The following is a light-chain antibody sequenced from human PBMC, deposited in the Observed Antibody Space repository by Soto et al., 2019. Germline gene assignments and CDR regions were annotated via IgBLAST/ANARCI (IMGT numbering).Light chain of an antibody. V-gene: IGKV3-11*01. J-gene: IGKJ5*01. CDR3: QQRSDWPT. CDR2: DAS. Sequence: EIVLTQSPATLSLSPGERATLSCRPSQTISTYLAWYQQKPGQAPRLLIYDASNRATGIPARFSGSGSGTDFTLTISSLEPEDFAVYYCQQRSDWPTFGQGTRLEI. CDR1: QTISTY.